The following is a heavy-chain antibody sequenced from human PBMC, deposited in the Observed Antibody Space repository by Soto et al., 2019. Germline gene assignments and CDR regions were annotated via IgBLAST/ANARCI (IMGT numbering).Heavy chain of an antibody. CDR2: IYPGDSDT. CDR1: GYSFTSYW. CDR3: ARQSLKLTGDLPWYFDL. Sequence: GESLKISCKGSGYSFTSYWIGWVRQMPGKGLEWMGIIYPGDSDTRYSPSFQGQVTISADKSISTAYLQWSSLKASDTAMYYCARQSLKLTGDLPWYFDLWGRGTLVTVSS. V-gene: IGHV5-51*01. J-gene: IGHJ2*01. D-gene: IGHD7-27*01.